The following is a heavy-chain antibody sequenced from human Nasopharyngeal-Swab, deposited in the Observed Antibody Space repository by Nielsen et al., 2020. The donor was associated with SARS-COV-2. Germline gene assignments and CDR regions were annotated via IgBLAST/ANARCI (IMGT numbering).Heavy chain of an antibody. CDR2: ISWNSGSI. J-gene: IGHJ5*02. Sequence: SLRISSAASGFTFDDYAMHWVRQAPGKGLEWVSGISWNSGSIGYADSVKGRFTISRDNAKNSLYLQMNSLRAEDTALYYCAKDIANWNDEWGWFDPWGQGTLVTVSS. CDR1: GFTFDDYA. CDR3: AKDIANWNDEWGWFDP. V-gene: IGHV3-9*01. D-gene: IGHD1-1*01.